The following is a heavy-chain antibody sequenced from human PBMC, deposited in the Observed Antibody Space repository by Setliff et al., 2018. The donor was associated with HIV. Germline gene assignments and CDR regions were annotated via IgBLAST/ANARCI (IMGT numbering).Heavy chain of an antibody. J-gene: IGHJ4*02. D-gene: IGHD1-26*01. CDR2: MYTSGGGA. CDR1: GGSFNILG. Sequence: ASVKVSCKASGGSFNILGFTWVRQAPGQGLEWVGLMYTSGGGAKYAQKFQGRVTMTRDTSTRTVYMELSSLRSEDTAVYYCARVEGATATLTDWGQGTLVTVSS. CDR3: ARVEGATATLTD. V-gene: IGHV1-46*02.